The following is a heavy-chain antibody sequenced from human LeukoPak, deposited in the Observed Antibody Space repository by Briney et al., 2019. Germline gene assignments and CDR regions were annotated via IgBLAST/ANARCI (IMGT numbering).Heavy chain of an antibody. CDR2: FDPEDSET. D-gene: IGHD3-10*01. V-gene: IGHV1-24*01. Sequence: ASVKVSCKVSGYTLTELSMHWVRQAPGKGLEWMGGFDPEDSETIYAQKFQGRVTMTEDTSTDTAYMELSSLRSEDTAVYYCATYSWLAPAGSFDYWGQGTLVTVSS. CDR3: ATYSWLAPAGSFDY. CDR1: GYTLTELS. J-gene: IGHJ4*02.